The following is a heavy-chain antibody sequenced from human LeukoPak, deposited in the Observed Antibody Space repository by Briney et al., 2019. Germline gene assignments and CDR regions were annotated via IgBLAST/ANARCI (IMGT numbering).Heavy chain of an antibody. V-gene: IGHV4-59*01. J-gene: IGHJ5*02. CDR1: GGSISSYY. CDR3: ARACSSSWYTSCWFDP. CDR2: IYYSGST. Sequence: SETLSLTCTVSGGSISSYYWSWIRQPPGKGLEWIGYIYYSGSTNYNPSLKSRVTISVDTSKNQFSLKVSSVTAADTAVYYRARACSSSWYTSCWFDPWGQGTLVTVSS. D-gene: IGHD6-13*01.